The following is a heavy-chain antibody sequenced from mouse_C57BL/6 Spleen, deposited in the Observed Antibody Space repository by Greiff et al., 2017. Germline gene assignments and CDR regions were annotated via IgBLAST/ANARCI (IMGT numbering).Heavy chain of an antibody. CDR1: GYSFTGYY. CDR2: INPSTGGT. Sequence: VQLQQSGPELVKPGASVKISCKASGYSFTGYYMNWVKQSPEKSLEWIGEINPSTGGTTYNQKFKAKATLTVDKSSSTAYMQLKSLTSEDSAVYYCARRRTSYAMDYWGQGTPVTVSS. J-gene: IGHJ4*01. CDR3: ARRRTSYAMDY. V-gene: IGHV1-42*01.